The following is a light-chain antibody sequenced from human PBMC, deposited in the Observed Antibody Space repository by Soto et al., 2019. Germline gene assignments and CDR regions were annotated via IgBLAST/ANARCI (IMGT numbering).Light chain of an antibody. Sequence: QAVVTQEPSLSGSPGGTVTLTCGSSTGAVTSGHYPYWFQQKPGQAPRTLIHDTSNKHSWTPPRFSGSLLGGKAALTLSGAQPEDEAEYYWLLSCSDAPVVFGGGTKLTVL. V-gene: IGLV7-46*01. J-gene: IGLJ2*01. CDR1: TGAVTSGHY. CDR3: LLSCSDAPVV. CDR2: DTS.